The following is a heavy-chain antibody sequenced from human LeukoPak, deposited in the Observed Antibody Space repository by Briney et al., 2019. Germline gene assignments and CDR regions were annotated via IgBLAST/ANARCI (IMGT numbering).Heavy chain of an antibody. V-gene: IGHV3-7*01. Sequence: GGSLILSCAASGFTFSSHWMNWVRQAPGKGLEWVGNIKEDGSENYYAGSVKGRFTISRDNAKNSLYLQMNTLTADDTAVYYCARGGWNIAVWGQGTLVTVSS. CDR1: GFTFSSHW. CDR3: ARGGWNIAV. D-gene: IGHD6-19*01. J-gene: IGHJ4*02. CDR2: IKEDGSEN.